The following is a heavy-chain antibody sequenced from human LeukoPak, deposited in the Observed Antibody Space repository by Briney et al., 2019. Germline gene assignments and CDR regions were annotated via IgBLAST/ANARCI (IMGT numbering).Heavy chain of an antibody. Sequence: ASVKVSCKVSGYTLKELSMHWVRQAPGKGLEWRGGFDPEDGETIYAQKFQGRVTMTEDTSTDTAYMELSSLRSEDTAVYYCTTWSRPGGYFRGWYLDLWGRGTLVTVSS. D-gene: IGHD3-22*01. CDR1: GYTLKELS. V-gene: IGHV1-24*01. CDR2: FDPEDGET. J-gene: IGHJ2*01. CDR3: TTWSRPGGYFRGWYLDL.